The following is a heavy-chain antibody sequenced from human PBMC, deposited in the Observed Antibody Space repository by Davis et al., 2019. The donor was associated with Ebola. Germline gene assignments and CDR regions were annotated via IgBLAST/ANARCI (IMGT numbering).Heavy chain of an antibody. J-gene: IGHJ5*02. CDR2: ISSSSSYI. CDR3: ARDLSYYGSGSYYNP. D-gene: IGHD3-10*01. Sequence: PGGSLRLSCAASGFTFSSYSMNWVRQAPGKGLEWVSSISSSSSYIYYADSVKGRFTISRDNAKNSLYLQMNSLRAEDTAVYYCARDLSYYGSGSYYNPWGQGTLVTVSS. CDR1: GFTFSSYS. V-gene: IGHV3-21*01.